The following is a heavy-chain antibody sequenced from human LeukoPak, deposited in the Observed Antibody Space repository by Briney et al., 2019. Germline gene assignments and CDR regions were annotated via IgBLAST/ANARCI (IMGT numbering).Heavy chain of an antibody. CDR1: GGSISSYY. V-gene: IGHV4-59*01. J-gene: IGHJ5*02. CDR3: ARVSFVGWFDP. CDR2: IYYSGST. D-gene: IGHD3-16*01. Sequence: SETLSLTCTVSGGSISSYYWSWIRQPPGKGLEWIGYIYYSGSTNYNPSLKSRVTISVDTSKNQFSLKLSSVTAADTAVYYCARVSFVGWFDPWGQGTLVTVSS.